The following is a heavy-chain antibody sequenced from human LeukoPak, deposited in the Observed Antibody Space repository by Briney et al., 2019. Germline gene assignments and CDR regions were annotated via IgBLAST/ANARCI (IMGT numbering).Heavy chain of an antibody. Sequence: SEPLSLTCAVYGGPFSDYYWSWIRQPPGKGLEWIGKINHSGSTNYSPSLKSRVTISIDTSKNQFSLKLNSMTAADTAVYYCARGEGARDGYNYAGPFYFDYWGHGTLVTVSS. V-gene: IGHV4-34*01. D-gene: IGHD5-24*01. CDR2: INHSGST. CDR1: GGPFSDYY. J-gene: IGHJ4*01. CDR3: ARGEGARDGYNYAGPFYFDY.